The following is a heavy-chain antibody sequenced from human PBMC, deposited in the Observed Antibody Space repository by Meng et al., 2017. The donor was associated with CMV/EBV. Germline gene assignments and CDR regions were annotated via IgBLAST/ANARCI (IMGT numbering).Heavy chain of an antibody. D-gene: IGHD3-22*01. CDR1: GGSFSGYY. CDR3: ARGGGSTDYYRSNYYYYGMDV. J-gene: IGHJ6*02. CDR2: INHSGST. Sequence: GSLRLSCAVYGGSFSGYYWSWIRQPPGKGLEWIGEINHSGSTNYNPSLKSRVTISVDTSKNQFSLKLSSVTAADTAVYYCARGGGSTDYYRSNYYYYGMDVWGQGTTVTV. V-gene: IGHV4-34*01.